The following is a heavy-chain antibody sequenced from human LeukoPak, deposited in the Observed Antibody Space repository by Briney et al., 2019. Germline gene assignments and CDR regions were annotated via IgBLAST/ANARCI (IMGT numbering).Heavy chain of an antibody. CDR3: ARDRYYYDSSGSNWFDP. D-gene: IGHD3-22*01. Sequence: GASVKVSCKASGYTFTSYGISWVRQAPGQGLEWMGWISAYNGSTNYAQKLQGRVTMTTDTSTSTAYMELRSLRSDDTAVYYCARDRYYYDSSGSNWFDPWGQGTLVTVSS. CDR2: ISAYNGST. CDR1: GYTFTSYG. J-gene: IGHJ5*02. V-gene: IGHV1-18*01.